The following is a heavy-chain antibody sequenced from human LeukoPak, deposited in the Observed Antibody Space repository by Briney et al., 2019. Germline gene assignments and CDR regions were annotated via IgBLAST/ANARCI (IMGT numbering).Heavy chain of an antibody. V-gene: IGHV3-21*01. CDR1: GFTFSSYS. J-gene: IGHJ4*02. CDR2: ISSSSSYI. Sequence: PGGSLRLSCAASGFTFSSYSMNWVRQAPGKGLEWVSSISSSSSYIYYADSVKGRFTISRDNAKNSLYLQMNSLRAEDTAVYYCARLSIAARGGFDYWGQGTLVTVSS. D-gene: IGHD6-6*01. CDR3: ARLSIAARGGFDY.